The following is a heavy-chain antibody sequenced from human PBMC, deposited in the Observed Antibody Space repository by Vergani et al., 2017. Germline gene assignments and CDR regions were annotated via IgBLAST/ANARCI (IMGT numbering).Heavy chain of an antibody. J-gene: IGHJ6*02. CDR3: AREASSSWYGVYGMDV. V-gene: IGHV1-8*01. Sequence: QVQLVQSGAEVKKPGASVKVSCKASGYTFTSYDINWVRQATGQGLEWMGWRNPNSGNTGYAQKFQGRVTMTRNTSISTAYMELRSLRSDDTAVYYCAREASSSWYGVYGMDVWGQGTTVTVSS. CDR1: GYTFTSYD. D-gene: IGHD6-13*01. CDR2: RNPNSGNT.